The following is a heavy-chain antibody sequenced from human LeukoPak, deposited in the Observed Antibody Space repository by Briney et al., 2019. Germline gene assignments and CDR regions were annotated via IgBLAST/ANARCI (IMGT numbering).Heavy chain of an antibody. CDR1: GYSLSSAYY. CDR3: ARQLRLGYFDY. D-gene: IGHD3-9*01. J-gene: IGHJ4*02. V-gene: IGHV4-38-2*02. Sequence: SETLSLTCTVSGYSLSSAYYWAWIRQPPGKGLEWIGSVYHSGSTYYNPSLKSRVTISVDTSKNQFSLKVNSVTAADTAVYYCARQLRLGYFDYWGQGTLVTVSS. CDR2: VYHSGST.